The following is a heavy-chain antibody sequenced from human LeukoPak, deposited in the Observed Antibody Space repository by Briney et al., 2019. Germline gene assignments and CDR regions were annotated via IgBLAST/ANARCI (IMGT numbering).Heavy chain of an antibody. J-gene: IGHJ3*02. CDR1: RGTFSSYA. CDR2: IIPIFGTA. V-gene: IGHV1-69*13. Sequence: ASVKVSCKASRGTFSSYAISWVRQAPGQGLEWMGGIIPIFGTANYAQKFQGRVTITADESTSTAYMELSSLRSEDTAVYYCASPPRYDILTGDEVHAFDIWGQGTMVTVSS. D-gene: IGHD3-9*01. CDR3: ASPPRYDILTGDEVHAFDI.